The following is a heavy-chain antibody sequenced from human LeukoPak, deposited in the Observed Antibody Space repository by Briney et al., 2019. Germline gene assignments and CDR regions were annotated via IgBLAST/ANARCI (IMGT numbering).Heavy chain of an antibody. J-gene: IGHJ3*02. CDR2: MSAYNGKT. D-gene: IGHD5-18*01. Sequence: ASVKVSCKASGGTFSSYAISWVRQAPGQGLEWMGWMSAYNGKTNYAHSLQGRVTVTADTSTSTAYMGLRSLRSEDTAVYYCARGMGYSYGHPQGAFDIWGQGTMVTVSS. V-gene: IGHV1-18*01. CDR1: GGTFSSYA. CDR3: ARGMGYSYGHPQGAFDI.